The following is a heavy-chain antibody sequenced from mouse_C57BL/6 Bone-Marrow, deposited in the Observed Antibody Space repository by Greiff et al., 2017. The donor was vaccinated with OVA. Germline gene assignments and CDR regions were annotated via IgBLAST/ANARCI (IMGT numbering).Heavy chain of an antibody. D-gene: IGHD1-1*01. J-gene: IGHJ1*03. V-gene: IGHV1-69*01. CDR2: IDPSDSYT. CDR3: ARGYYGSSHWYFDV. CDR1: GYTFTSYW. Sequence: QVQLQQPGAELVMPGASVKLSCKASGYTFTSYWMHWVKQRPGQGLEWIGEIDPSDSYTNYNQKFKGKSTLTVDNSSSTAYMQLSSLTSEDSAVYYCARGYYGSSHWYFDVWGTGTTVTVSS.